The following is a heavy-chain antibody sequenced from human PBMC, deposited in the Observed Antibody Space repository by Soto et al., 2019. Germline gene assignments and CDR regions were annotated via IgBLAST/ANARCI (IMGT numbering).Heavy chain of an antibody. Sequence: GGSLRLSFAASGFTFDDYGMSWVRQAPGKGLEWVSGINWNGGSTGYADSVKGRFTISRDNAKNSLYLQMNSLRAEDTALYYCARDPPSSTHHCYYYGMDLWGQGTTVTVSS. CDR2: INWNGGST. V-gene: IGHV3-20*03. CDR1: GFTFDDYG. D-gene: IGHD2-2*01. CDR3: ARDPPSSTHHCYYYGMDL. J-gene: IGHJ6*02.